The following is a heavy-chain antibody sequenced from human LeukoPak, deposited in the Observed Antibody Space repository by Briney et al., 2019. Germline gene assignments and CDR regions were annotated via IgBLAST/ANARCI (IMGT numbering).Heavy chain of an antibody. CDR1: GFSVSSYA. J-gene: IGHJ4*02. CDR3: AKEEAARRGMDYFDY. CDR2: ISGSGGST. D-gene: IGHD6-6*01. V-gene: IGHV3-23*01. Sequence: GGSLRLSCAASGFSVSSYAMSWVRQAPGKGLEWVSAISGSGGSTYYADSVQGRFTISRDNSKNTLYLQMNCLRAEDTALYYGAKEEAARRGMDYFDYWGQGTLVTVSS.